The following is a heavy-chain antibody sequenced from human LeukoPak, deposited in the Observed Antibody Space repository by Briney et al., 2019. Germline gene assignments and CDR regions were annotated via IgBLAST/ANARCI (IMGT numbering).Heavy chain of an antibody. J-gene: IGHJ4*02. CDR1: GYSFTNYW. V-gene: IGHV1-46*01. D-gene: IGHD6-13*01. Sequence: GESLKIACKGSGYSFTNYWIGWVRQMPGKGLEWMGIINPSGGSTSYAQKFQGRVTMTRDTSTSTVYMELSSLRSEDTAVYYCARDPVAAAVYWGQGTLVTVSS. CDR3: ARDPVAAAVY. CDR2: INPSGGST.